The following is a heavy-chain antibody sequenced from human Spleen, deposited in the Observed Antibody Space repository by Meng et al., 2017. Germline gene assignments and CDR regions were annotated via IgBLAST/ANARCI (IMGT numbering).Heavy chain of an antibody. V-gene: IGHV4-34*01. Sequence: QPQLQESDAGLLKSSENLSLTFAVYDGSFTNYYWIWIRQPPGKGLVWIGEINRAGYTFYNPSLNSRVTMSVNTSNNHFSLRLSSVTVADTAVYYCARITTRWFDPWGQGTLVTVSS. CDR3: ARITTRWFDP. J-gene: IGHJ5*02. CDR1: DGSFTNYY. D-gene: IGHD3-16*01. CDR2: INRAGYT.